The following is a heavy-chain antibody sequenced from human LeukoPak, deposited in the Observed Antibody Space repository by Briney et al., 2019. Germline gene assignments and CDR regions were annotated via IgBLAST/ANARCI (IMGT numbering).Heavy chain of an antibody. CDR1: GYTFTSYD. Sequence: EASVKVSCKASGYTFTSYDINWVRQATGQGLEWMGWMNPNSGNTGYAQKFQGRVTMTRNTSISTAYMELSSLRSEDTAVYYCARGADWQLLEYYYYYMDVWGKGTRVTVSS. J-gene: IGHJ6*03. CDR2: MNPNSGNT. CDR3: ARGADWQLLEYYYYYMDV. V-gene: IGHV1-8*01. D-gene: IGHD6-6*01.